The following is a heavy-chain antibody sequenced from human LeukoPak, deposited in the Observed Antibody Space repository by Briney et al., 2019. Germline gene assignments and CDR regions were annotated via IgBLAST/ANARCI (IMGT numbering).Heavy chain of an antibody. D-gene: IGHD4-23*01. CDR3: ANAPYGGNFRFDY. V-gene: IGHV3-30*02. Sequence: GGSLRLSCAASGFTFSTYGMHWVRQAPGKGLEWVAFIRYDGSNKYYTDSVKGRFTISRDNSKNTLYLQMNSLRAEDTAVYYCANAPYGGNFRFDYWGQGTLVTASS. CDR2: IRYDGSNK. CDR1: GFTFSTYG. J-gene: IGHJ4*02.